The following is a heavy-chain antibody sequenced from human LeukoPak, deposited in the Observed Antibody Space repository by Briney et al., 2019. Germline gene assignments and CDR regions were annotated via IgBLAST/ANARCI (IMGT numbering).Heavy chain of an antibody. V-gene: IGHV4-39*07. CDR1: SGSISTTSYY. J-gene: IGHJ4*02. CDR3: ARGGTFWDS. CDR2: IYFSGST. Sequence: PSETLPLTCTVSSGSISTTSYYWGWLRQSPGREPEWIGTIYFSGSTYYNPSLESRVTISVDTSNNQFSLKLNSVAAADTAVYYCARGGTFWDSWGQGTLVTVSS. D-gene: IGHD3-3*01.